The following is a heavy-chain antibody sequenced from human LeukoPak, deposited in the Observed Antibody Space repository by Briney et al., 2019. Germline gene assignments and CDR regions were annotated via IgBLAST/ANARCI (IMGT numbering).Heavy chain of an antibody. V-gene: IGHV3-7*01. CDR1: GFTFSVHY. Sequence: PGGSLRLSCAVSGFTFSVHYMDWVRQAPGKGLEWVINIRPDGGEKYYVDSVKGRFTISRDNAKNSLYLQMNSLRAEDTAVYYCARSPYYDFWSGYYYNWGQGTMVAVSS. CDR3: ARSPYYDFWSGYYYN. CDR2: IRPDGGEK. D-gene: IGHD3-3*01. J-gene: IGHJ3*02.